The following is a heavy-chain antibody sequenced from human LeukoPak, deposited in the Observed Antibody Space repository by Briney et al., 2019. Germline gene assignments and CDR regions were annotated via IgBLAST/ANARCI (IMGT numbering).Heavy chain of an antibody. CDR3: AREIGILGSSWYEHAFDI. Sequence: PGGSLRLSCAASGFTFSSYGMHWVRQAPGKGLEWVANIKQDGSEKYYVDSVKGRFTISRDNAKNSLYLQMNSLRAEDTAVYYCAREIGILGSSWYEHAFDIWGQGTMVTVSS. CDR2: IKQDGSEK. J-gene: IGHJ3*02. V-gene: IGHV3-7*01. D-gene: IGHD6-13*01. CDR1: GFTFSSYG.